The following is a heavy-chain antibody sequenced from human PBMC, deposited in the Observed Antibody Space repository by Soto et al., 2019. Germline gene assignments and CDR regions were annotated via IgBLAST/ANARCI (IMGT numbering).Heavy chain of an antibody. CDR2: TSGSGDNT. CDR1: GFTFSKSW. D-gene: IGHD5-12*01. Sequence: EVQLVESGGALVQPGGSLRLSCAVSGFTFSKSWMSWVRQTPGKGLEWVSATSGSGDNTYYADSVKGRFTISRDNSKNTLYLQLNSLRAEDTAVYYCAKGYYSGYDLAYFDYWGQGTLVTVSS. V-gene: IGHV3-23*04. CDR3: AKGYYSGYDLAYFDY. J-gene: IGHJ4*02.